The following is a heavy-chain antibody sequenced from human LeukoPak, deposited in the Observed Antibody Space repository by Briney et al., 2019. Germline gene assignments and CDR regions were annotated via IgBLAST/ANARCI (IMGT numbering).Heavy chain of an antibody. CDR2: IYTGGST. J-gene: IGHJ3*02. CDR1: GGPISSGSYY. D-gene: IGHD2-8*01. V-gene: IGHV4-61*02. Sequence: SETLSLTCTVSGGPISSGSYYWSWIRQPAGKGLEWIGRIYTGGSTNYNPSLKSRVTISVDTSKNQFSLKLSSVTAADTAVYYCARDLTMYVAFDIWGQGTMVTASS. CDR3: ARDLTMYVAFDI.